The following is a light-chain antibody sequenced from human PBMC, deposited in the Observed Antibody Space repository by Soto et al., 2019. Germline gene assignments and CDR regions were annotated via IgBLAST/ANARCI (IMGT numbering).Light chain of an antibody. Sequence: EVVMTQSPATLSVSPGESATLYCTASQDVGTRLAWYQHKPDQAPHLLFYTASSRASSVPARFSGRGSGTEFSLTISSLEPEDSAYYYCQQYFNWPPCTFGQGTKVDIK. CDR2: TAS. CDR1: QDVGTR. J-gene: IGKJ2*02. V-gene: IGKV3-15*01. CDR3: QQYFNWPPCT.